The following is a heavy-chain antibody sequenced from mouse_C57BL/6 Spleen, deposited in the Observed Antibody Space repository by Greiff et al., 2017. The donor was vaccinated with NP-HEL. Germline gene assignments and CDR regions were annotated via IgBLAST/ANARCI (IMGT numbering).Heavy chain of an antibody. CDR3: SRSHYYGSSPWFAY. CDR1: GYAFTNYL. D-gene: IGHD1-1*01. J-gene: IGHJ3*01. CDR2: INPGSGGT. Sequence: QVQLQPSGAELVRPGTSVKVSCKASGYAFTNYLIEWVKQRPGQGLEWIGVINPGSGGTNYNEKFKGKGTLTADKSSSTAYMQLSSLTSEDSAVYFCSRSHYYGSSPWFAYWGQGTLVTVSA. V-gene: IGHV1-54*01.